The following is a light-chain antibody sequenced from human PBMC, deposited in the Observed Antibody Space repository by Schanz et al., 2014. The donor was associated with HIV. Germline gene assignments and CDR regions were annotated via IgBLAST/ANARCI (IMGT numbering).Light chain of an antibody. Sequence: QSALTQPAFVSGSPGQSITISCTGTNSDIGGYNFVSWYRQHPGKAPQLMIYDVSHRPSGVSFRFSGSKSGNTASLTISGLQSEDEAFYYCGSFTTSSTWVFGGGTKLTVL. CDR1: NSDIGGYNF. CDR3: GSFTTSSTWV. CDR2: DVS. V-gene: IGLV2-14*03. J-gene: IGLJ3*02.